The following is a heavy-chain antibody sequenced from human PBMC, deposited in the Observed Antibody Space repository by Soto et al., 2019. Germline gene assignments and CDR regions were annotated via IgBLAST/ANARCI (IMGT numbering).Heavy chain of an antibody. J-gene: IGHJ3*02. V-gene: IGHV3-9*01. Sequence: EVQLVESGGGLVQPGRSLRLSCAASGFTFDDYAMHWVRQAPGKGLEWVSGISWNSGSIGYADSVKGRFTISRDNAKNSLYLQMNSLRAEDTALYYCAKDPGRLGDFDIWGQGTMVTVSS. D-gene: IGHD2-21*01. CDR1: GFTFDDYA. CDR3: AKDPGRLGDFDI. CDR2: ISWNSGSI.